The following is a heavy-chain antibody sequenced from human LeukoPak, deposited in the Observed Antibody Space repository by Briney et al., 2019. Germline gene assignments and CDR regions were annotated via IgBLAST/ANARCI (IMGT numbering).Heavy chain of an antibody. J-gene: IGHJ4*02. CDR3: ARDEATRIAVAGTFDY. CDR2: IYYSGST. V-gene: IGHV4-39*07. CDR1: GDSISSYY. D-gene: IGHD6-19*01. Sequence: SETLSLTCIVSGDSISSYYWSWIRQPPGKGLEWIGSIYYSGSTYYNPSLKSRVTISVDTSKNQFSLKLSSVTAADTAVYYCARDEATRIAVAGTFDYWGQGTLVTVSS.